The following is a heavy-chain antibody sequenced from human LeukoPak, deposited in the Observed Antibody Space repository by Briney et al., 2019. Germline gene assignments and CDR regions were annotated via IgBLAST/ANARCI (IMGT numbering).Heavy chain of an antibody. CDR1: GGSLSSYY. V-gene: IGHV4-4*07. D-gene: IGHD2-15*01. J-gene: IGHJ6*03. CDR2: IYTSGST. CDR3: AREVARRYYYYYMDV. Sequence: SETLSLTCTVSGGSLSSYYWSWIRQPAGKGLEWIGRIYTSGSTNYNPSLKSRVTMSVDTSKNQFSLKLSSVTAADTAVYYCAREVARRYYYYYMDVWGKGTTVTVSS.